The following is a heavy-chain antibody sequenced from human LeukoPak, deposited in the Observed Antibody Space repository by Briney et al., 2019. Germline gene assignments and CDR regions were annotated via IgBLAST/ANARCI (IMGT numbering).Heavy chain of an antibody. D-gene: IGHD2-2*02. Sequence: NSSETLSLTCTVSGGSISSYYWSWIRQPPGKGLEWIGYIYTSGSTTYNPPLKSRVTISVDTSKNQFSLKLSSVTAADTAVYYCARHVVVVPAAIWNWFDPWGQGTLVTVSS. CDR1: GGSISSYY. CDR2: IYTSGST. J-gene: IGHJ5*02. CDR3: ARHVVVVPAAIWNWFDP. V-gene: IGHV4-4*09.